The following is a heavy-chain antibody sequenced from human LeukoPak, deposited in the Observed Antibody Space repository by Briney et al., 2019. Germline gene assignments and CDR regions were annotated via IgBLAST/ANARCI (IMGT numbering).Heavy chain of an antibody. CDR3: ARDSGSGYYTVDYYYMDV. Sequence: PGGSLRLSCAASGSTFSSYEMNWVRQAPGKGLEWVSYISSSGSTIYYADSVKGRFTISRDNAKNSLYLQMNSLRAEDTAVYYCARDSGSGYYTVDYYYMDVWGKGTTVTVSS. CDR2: ISSSGSTI. J-gene: IGHJ6*03. D-gene: IGHD3-3*01. V-gene: IGHV3-48*03. CDR1: GSTFSSYE.